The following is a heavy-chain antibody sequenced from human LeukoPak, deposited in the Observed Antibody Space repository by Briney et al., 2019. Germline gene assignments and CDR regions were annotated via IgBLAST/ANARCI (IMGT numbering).Heavy chain of an antibody. CDR3: ARNNGMDV. V-gene: IGHV3-7*03. CDR1: GFTLSNHW. Sequence: GSLRLSCAASGFTLSNHWMTWVRQLPGRGPEWVANVNRDGSETYYLDSVKGRFTISKDNAKNSLYLQMNSLRAEDTALYHCARNNGMDVWGQGTTVIVSS. CDR2: VNRDGSET. J-gene: IGHJ6*02.